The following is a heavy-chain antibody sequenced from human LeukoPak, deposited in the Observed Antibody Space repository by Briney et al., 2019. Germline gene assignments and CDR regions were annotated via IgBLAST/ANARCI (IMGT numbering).Heavy chain of an antibody. CDR1: GGTFSSYG. CDR3: AIVGAKVTTLSWFDP. Sequence: ASVKVSCKASGGTFSSYGISWVRQAPGQGLEWMGGIIPIFNTANYAQKFQGRVTITADESTSTAYMELSSLRSEDTAVYYCAIVGAKVTTLSWFDPWGQGTLVTVSS. D-gene: IGHD4/OR15-4a*01. CDR2: IIPIFNTA. V-gene: IGHV1-69*13. J-gene: IGHJ5*02.